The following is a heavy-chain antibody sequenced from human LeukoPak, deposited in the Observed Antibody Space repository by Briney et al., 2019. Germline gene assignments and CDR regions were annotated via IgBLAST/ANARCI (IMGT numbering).Heavy chain of an antibody. CDR2: ISGGGGNI. D-gene: IGHD1-1*01. Sequence: PGGSLRLSCAASRFTFSNYALTWVRLAPGKGLEWVSSISGGGGNIDYADSVKGRFTISRDNSKNTLYLQMNSLRVEDTAAYYCAKDFVRYNTQFDYWGQGALVTVSS. CDR3: AKDFVRYNTQFDY. V-gene: IGHV3-23*01. J-gene: IGHJ4*02. CDR1: RFTFSNYA.